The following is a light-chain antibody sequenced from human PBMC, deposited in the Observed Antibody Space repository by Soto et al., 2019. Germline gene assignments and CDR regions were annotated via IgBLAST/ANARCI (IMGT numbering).Light chain of an antibody. CDR1: QSVLYSSNNKNY. CDR3: QQYYSTPLT. Sequence: DIVMTQSPDSPAVSLGERATINCKSSQSVLYSSNNKNYLAWYQQKPGQPPKLLIYWASTRESGVPDRFSGSGSGTDVTLTISSLQAEDVAVYYCQQYYSTPLTFGGGTKVEIK. V-gene: IGKV4-1*01. CDR2: WAS. J-gene: IGKJ4*01.